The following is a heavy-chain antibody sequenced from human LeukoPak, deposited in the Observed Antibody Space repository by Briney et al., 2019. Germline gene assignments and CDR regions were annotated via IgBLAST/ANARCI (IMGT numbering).Heavy chain of an antibody. CDR2: IIPIFGTA. CDR1: GGTFNSYA. V-gene: IGHV1-69*05. CDR3: ARHSFYCSSTSCPNWFDP. Sequence: SVKVSCKASGGTFNSYAISWVRQAPGQGLEWMGGIIPIFGTANYAQKFQGRVTITTDESTSTAYMELSSLRSEDTAVYYCARHSFYCSSTSCPNWFDPWGQGTLVTVSS. D-gene: IGHD2-2*01. J-gene: IGHJ5*02.